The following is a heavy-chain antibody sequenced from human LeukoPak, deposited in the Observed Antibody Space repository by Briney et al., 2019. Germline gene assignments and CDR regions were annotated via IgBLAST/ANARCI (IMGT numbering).Heavy chain of an antibody. J-gene: IGHJ4*02. V-gene: IGHV1-69*05. Sequence: SVKVSCKASGGTFSSYAISWVRQAPGQGGEWMGRIIPIFGTANYAQKFQGRVTITTDESTSTAYMELSSLRSEDTAVYYCASTYYYDSSGYTFDYWGQGTLVTVSS. CDR2: IIPIFGTA. D-gene: IGHD3-22*01. CDR1: GGTFSSYA. CDR3: ASTYYYDSSGYTFDY.